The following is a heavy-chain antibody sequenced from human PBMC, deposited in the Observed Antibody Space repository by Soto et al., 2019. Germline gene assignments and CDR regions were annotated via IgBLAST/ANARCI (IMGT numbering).Heavy chain of an antibody. CDR3: ARVSHHKRYNWNYDY. D-gene: IGHD1-7*01. J-gene: IGHJ4*02. V-gene: IGHV3-30-3*01. CDR2: ISYDGSNK. Sequence: GGSLRLSCAASGFTFSSYAMHWVRQAPGKGLEWVAVISYDGSNKYYADSVKGRFTISRDNSKNTLYLQMNSLRAEDTAVYYCARVSHHKRYNWNYDYWGQGTLVTAPQ. CDR1: GFTFSSYA.